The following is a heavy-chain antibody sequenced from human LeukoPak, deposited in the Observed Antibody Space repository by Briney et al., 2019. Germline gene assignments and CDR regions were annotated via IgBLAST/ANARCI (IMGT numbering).Heavy chain of an antibody. Sequence: GGSLRLSCAASGFTFSSYVMSWVRQAPGKGLEWVSAISGSGGSTYYADSVKGRFTISRDNSKNTLYLQMNSLRAEDTAVYYCAKTSAAVVTPSDDAFDIWGQGTMVTVSS. CDR3: AKTSAAVVTPSDDAFDI. CDR1: GFTFSSYV. CDR2: ISGSGGST. J-gene: IGHJ3*02. D-gene: IGHD4-23*01. V-gene: IGHV3-23*01.